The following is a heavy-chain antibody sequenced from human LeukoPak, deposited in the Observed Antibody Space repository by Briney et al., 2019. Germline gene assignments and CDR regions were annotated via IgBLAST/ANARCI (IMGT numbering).Heavy chain of an antibody. V-gene: IGHV4-34*01. J-gene: IGHJ6*02. Sequence: SETLSLTCAVYGGSFSGYYWSWIRQPPGKGLEWIGEINHSGSTNYNPSLKSRVTISVDTSKNQFSLKLSSVTAADTAVHYCARGSDIVVVPAAMGLEDYYGMDVWGQGTTVTVSS. CDR1: GGSFSGYY. CDR3: ARGSDIVVVPAAMGLEDYYGMDV. CDR2: INHSGST. D-gene: IGHD2-2*01.